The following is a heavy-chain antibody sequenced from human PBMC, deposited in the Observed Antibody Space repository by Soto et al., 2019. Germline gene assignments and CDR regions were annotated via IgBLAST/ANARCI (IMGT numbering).Heavy chain of an antibody. D-gene: IGHD2-2*02. CDR2: IIPIFGTA. Sequence: SVKVSCKASGGTFSSYAISWVRQAPGQGLEWMGGIIPIFGTANYAQKFQGRVTITADESTSTAYMELSSLRSEDTAVYYCARVRYCSSTSCYSYSRAYYYYGMDVWGQGTTVTVSS. CDR1: GGTFSSYA. V-gene: IGHV1-69*13. CDR3: ARVRYCSSTSCYSYSRAYYYYGMDV. J-gene: IGHJ6*02.